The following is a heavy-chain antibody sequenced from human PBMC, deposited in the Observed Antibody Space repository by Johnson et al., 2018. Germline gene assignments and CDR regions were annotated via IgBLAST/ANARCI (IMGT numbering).Heavy chain of an antibody. Sequence: VQLVQSGGGLVEPGGSLRLSCTSSDFSFSNAWMDWVRQAPGKGLAWVSAILGGGGSRYYADSVKGRFTISRDNLKNTLYLQMNSLRAEDTAVYYCAKDLDGDKYYYYYMDGWGQGTTVTVSS. V-gene: IGHV3-23*04. CDR1: DFSFSNAW. D-gene: IGHD4-17*01. CDR3: AKDLDGDKYYYYYMDG. J-gene: IGHJ6*02. CDR2: ILGGGGSR.